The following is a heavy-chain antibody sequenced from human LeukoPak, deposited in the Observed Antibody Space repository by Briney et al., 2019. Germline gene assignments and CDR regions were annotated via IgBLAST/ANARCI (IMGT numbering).Heavy chain of an antibody. V-gene: IGHV3-21*01. Sequence: GGSLRLSCAASGFTFSSYNMNWVRQAPGKGLEWVSSISSSSSYIYYADPVKGRFTISRDNAKNSLYLQMNSLRAEDTAVYYCALTGYSSSWYEYYFDYWGQGTLVTVSS. D-gene: IGHD6-13*01. CDR2: ISSSSSYI. CDR1: GFTFSSYN. J-gene: IGHJ4*02. CDR3: ALTGYSSSWYEYYFDY.